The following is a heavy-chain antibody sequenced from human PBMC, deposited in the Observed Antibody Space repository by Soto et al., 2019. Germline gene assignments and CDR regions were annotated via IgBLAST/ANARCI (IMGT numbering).Heavy chain of an antibody. Sequence: ESGGGVVQPGRSLRLSCAASGFTFSSYGMHWVRQAPGKGLEWVAVIWYDGSNKYYADSVKGRFTISRDNSKNTLYLQMNSLRAEDTAVYYCARGGHQAGTGHFGGAYAFDIWGQGTMVTVSS. CDR2: IWYDGSNK. CDR1: GFTFSSYG. D-gene: IGHD1-1*01. V-gene: IGHV3-33*01. J-gene: IGHJ3*02. CDR3: ARGGHQAGTGHFGGAYAFDI.